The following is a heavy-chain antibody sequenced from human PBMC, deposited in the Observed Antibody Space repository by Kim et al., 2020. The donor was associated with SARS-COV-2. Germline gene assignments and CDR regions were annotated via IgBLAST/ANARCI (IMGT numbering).Heavy chain of an antibody. CDR2: ISYDGSNK. D-gene: IGHD3-3*01. J-gene: IGHJ4*02. Sequence: GGSLRLSCAASGFTFSSYAMHWVRQAPGKGLEWVAVISYDGSNKYYVDSVKGRFTISRDNSKNTLYLQMNSLRAEDTAVYYCARGLGFWSGYHLYWAPYFDYWAREPWSPSPQ. V-gene: IGHV3-30*04. CDR1: GFTFSSYA. CDR3: ARGLGFWSGYHLYWAPYFDY.